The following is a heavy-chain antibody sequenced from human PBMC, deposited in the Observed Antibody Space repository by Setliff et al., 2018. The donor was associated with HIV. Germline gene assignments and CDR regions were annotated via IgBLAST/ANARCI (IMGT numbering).Heavy chain of an antibody. J-gene: IGHJ3*01. CDR2: IYTSGST. Sequence: SETLSLTCTVSGGSISSYYWSWIRQPPGKGLEWIGYIYTSGSTNYNPSLKSRVTISVDTSKNQFSLNVGSVTAADTAVYYCARGWGHDGFDFWGQGTMVTVSS. CDR1: GGSISSYY. CDR3: ARGWGHDGFDF. V-gene: IGHV4-4*09. D-gene: IGHD6-19*01.